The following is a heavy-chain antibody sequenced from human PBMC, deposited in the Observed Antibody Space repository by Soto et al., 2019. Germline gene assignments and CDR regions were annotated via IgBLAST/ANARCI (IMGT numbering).Heavy chain of an antibody. CDR3: ARPASDAFSI. CDR1: GGGCTNIW. J-gene: IGHJ3*02. Sequence: GECLTKSCRGSGGGCTNIWMGWVRQMPGKGLEWMGIIYPGDSDTRYSPSFQGQVTISADKSISTAYLQWSSLKASDTAMYYCARPASDAFSIWGQGTMVTVSS. CDR2: IYPGDSDT. V-gene: IGHV5-51*01.